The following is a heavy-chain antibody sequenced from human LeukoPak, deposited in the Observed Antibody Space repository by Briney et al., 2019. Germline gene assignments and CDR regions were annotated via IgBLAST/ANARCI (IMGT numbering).Heavy chain of an antibody. CDR1: GFTFSSYA. CDR2: ISGSGDST. CDR3: AKDRYTAMVIGAFDI. D-gene: IGHD5-18*01. V-gene: IGHV3-23*01. Sequence: GGSLRLSCAASGFTFSSYAMSWVRQAPGKGLEWVSAISGSGDSTYYGDSVKGRFTISRDNSKNTLYLQMNSLRAEDTAVYYCAKDRYTAMVIGAFDIWGQGTMVTVSS. J-gene: IGHJ3*02.